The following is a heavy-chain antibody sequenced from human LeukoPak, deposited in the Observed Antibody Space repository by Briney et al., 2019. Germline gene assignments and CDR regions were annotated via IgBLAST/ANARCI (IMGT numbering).Heavy chain of an antibody. J-gene: IGHJ6*03. V-gene: IGHV1-18*01. CDR1: GYTFTSYG. D-gene: IGHD2-2*01. CDR2: ISAYNGNT. CDR3: ARWISKVVPAATTAYYYYYMDV. Sequence: ASVRVSCKASGYTFTSYGISWVRQAPGQGLEWMGWISAYNGNTNYAQKLQGRVTMTTDTSTSTAYMELRSLRSVDTAVYYCARWISKVVPAATTAYYYYYMDVWGKGTTVTVSS.